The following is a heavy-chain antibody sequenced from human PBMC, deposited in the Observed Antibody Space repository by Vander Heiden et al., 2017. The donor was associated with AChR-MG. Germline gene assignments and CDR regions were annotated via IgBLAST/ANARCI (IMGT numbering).Heavy chain of an antibody. V-gene: IGHV4-30-2*01. CDR3: ARVQSDYGDYVSSSYFDY. CDR2: IYHSGST. Sequence: QLQLQESGSGLVKPSQTLSLTCAVSGGSISRGGYSWSWIRQPPGKGLEWIGYIYHSGSTYYNPSLKRRVTISVDRSKNQFSLKLSSVTAAETAVYYCARVQSDYGDYVSSSYFDYWGQGTLVTVSS. D-gene: IGHD4-17*01. CDR1: GGSISRGGYS. J-gene: IGHJ4*02.